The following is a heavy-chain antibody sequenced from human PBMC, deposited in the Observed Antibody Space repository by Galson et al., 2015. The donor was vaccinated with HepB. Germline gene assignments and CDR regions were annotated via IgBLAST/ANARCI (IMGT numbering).Heavy chain of an antibody. V-gene: IGHV3-74*01. CDR3: ARELIRFGELLPPYGMDV. D-gene: IGHD3-10*01. J-gene: IGHJ6*02. CDR2: INSDGSST. Sequence: SLRLSCAASGFTFSSYWMHWVRQAPGKGLVWVSRINSDGSSTSYADSVKGRFTISRDNAKNTLYLQMNSLRAEDTAVYYCARELIRFGELLPPYGMDVWGQGTTVTVSS. CDR1: GFTFSSYW.